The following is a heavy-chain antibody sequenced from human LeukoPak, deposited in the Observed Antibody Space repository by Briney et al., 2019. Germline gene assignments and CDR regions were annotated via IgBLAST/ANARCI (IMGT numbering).Heavy chain of an antibody. D-gene: IGHD4-17*01. CDR3: ATDIQTYGDYRFGRLWD. CDR2: FDPEDGET. V-gene: IGHV1-24*01. Sequence: ASVKVSCKVSGYTFTELSMHWVRQAPGKGLEWMGGFDPEDGETIYAQKSQGRVTMTEDTSTDTAYMELSSLRSEDTAVYYCATDIQTYGDYRFGRLWDRGQGTLVTVSS. J-gene: IGHJ4*02. CDR1: GYTFTELS.